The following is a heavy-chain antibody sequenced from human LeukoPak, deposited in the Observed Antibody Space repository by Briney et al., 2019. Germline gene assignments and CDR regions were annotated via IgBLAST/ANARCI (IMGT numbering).Heavy chain of an antibody. V-gene: IGHV3-48*03. CDR2: MSSSGSTI. J-gene: IGHJ4*02. Sequence: PGGSLRVSCAASGFTFSNYEMNWVRQAPGKGLEWVSYMSSSGSTIYYADSVKGRFTISRDNAKNSLYLQMNSLRAEDTAVYYCARDWSHGLDYWGQGILVSVSS. CDR1: GFTFSNYE. CDR3: ARDWSHGLDY.